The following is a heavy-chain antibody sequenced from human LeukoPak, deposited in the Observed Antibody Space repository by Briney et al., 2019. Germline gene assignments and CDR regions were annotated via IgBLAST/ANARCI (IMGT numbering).Heavy chain of an antibody. V-gene: IGHV4-39*01. CDR2: IYYSGST. D-gene: IGHD2-15*01. Sequence: SETLSLTCTVSGGSISSSSHYWGWIRQPPGKGLEWIGSIYYSGSTYYNPSLKGRVTISVDTSKNQFSLKLSSVTAADTAVYYCARSVVAATRVIDYWGQGTLVTVSS. J-gene: IGHJ4*02. CDR1: GGSISSSSHY. CDR3: ARSVVAATRVIDY.